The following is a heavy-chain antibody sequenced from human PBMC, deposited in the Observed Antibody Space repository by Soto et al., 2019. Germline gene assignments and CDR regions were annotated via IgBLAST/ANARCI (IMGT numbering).Heavy chain of an antibody. D-gene: IGHD2-15*01. V-gene: IGHV5-51*01. Sequence: GESLKISCKGSGYSFTSYWIGWVRQMPGKGLEWMGIIYPGDSDTRYSPSFQGQVTISADKSISTAYLQWSSLKASDTAMYYCARQFAEYCSGGSCYPPYMDVWGKGTTVTVS. CDR3: ARQFAEYCSGGSCYPPYMDV. CDR2: IYPGDSDT. CDR1: GYSFTSYW. J-gene: IGHJ6*03.